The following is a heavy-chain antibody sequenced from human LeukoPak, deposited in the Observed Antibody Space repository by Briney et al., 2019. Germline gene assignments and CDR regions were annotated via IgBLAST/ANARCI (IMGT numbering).Heavy chain of an antibody. Sequence: PGGSLRLSCAASGFTLNNYAMSWVRQAPAKGLEWVSATSSSDAGTYHADSVRGRFTISRDNSKNTLYLQMNSLKTEDTAVYYCTYPTYGGESSDYWGQGTLVTVSS. CDR3: TYPTYGGESSDY. J-gene: IGHJ4*02. CDR1: GFTLNNYA. D-gene: IGHD3-10*01. CDR2: TSSSDAGT. V-gene: IGHV3-23*01.